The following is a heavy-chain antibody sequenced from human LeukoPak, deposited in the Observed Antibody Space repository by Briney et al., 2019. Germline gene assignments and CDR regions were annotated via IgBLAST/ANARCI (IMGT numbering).Heavy chain of an antibody. CDR3: VRDRSSYYYGSGSFGMDV. Sequence: SETLSLTCAVAGYSITSGYCWGWIRQSPGKGLEWIGRLSHSGSTYYNPSLKSRVTISVDTSKNQFSLSLSSVTAADTAVYYCVRDRSSYYYGSGSFGMDVWGKGTTVAVTS. J-gene: IGHJ6*03. CDR1: GYSITSGYC. V-gene: IGHV4-38-2*02. CDR2: LSHSGST. D-gene: IGHD3-10*01.